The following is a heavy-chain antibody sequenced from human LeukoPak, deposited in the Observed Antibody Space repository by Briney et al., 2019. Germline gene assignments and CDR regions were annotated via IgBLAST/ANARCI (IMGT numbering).Heavy chain of an antibody. CDR1: GFTFSSYA. CDR3: AKDLDGSGTDAFDI. Sequence: GRSLRLSCAASGFTFSSYAMHWVRQAPGKGLEWVAVISYDGSNKYYADSVKGRFTISRDNSKNTLYLQMNSLRAEDTAVYYCAKDLDGSGTDAFDIWGQGTMVTVSS. J-gene: IGHJ3*02. V-gene: IGHV3-30*04. CDR2: ISYDGSNK. D-gene: IGHD3-10*01.